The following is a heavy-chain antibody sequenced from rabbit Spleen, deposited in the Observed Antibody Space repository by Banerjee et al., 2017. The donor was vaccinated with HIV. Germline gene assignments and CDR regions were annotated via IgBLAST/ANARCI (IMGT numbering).Heavy chain of an antibody. D-gene: IGHD6-1*01. Sequence: QSLEESGGDLVKPGASLTLTCTASGFSFSSDYDMCWVRQAPGKGLEWIACIYGGGNGGTYYASWAKGRFTISKASSTTVTLQMTSLTAADTATYFCARDTNGGGAYGYGFNFWGQGTLVTVS. V-gene: IGHV1S40*01. CDR2: IYGGGNGGT. J-gene: IGHJ4*01. CDR3: ARDTNGGGAYGYGFNF. CDR1: GFSFSSDYD.